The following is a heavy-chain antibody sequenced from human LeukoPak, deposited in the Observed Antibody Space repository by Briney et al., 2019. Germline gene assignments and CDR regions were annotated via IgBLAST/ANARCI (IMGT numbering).Heavy chain of an antibody. CDR1: GGSISSSSYY. D-gene: IGHD6-13*01. J-gene: IGHJ6*03. CDR3: ARARSSSWYNYYYYMDV. CDR2: IYYSGST. Sequence: SETLSLTCTVSGGSISSSSYYWGWIRQPPGKGLEWIGSIYYSGSTYYNPSLKSRVTISVDTSKNQFSLKLGSVTAADTAVYYCARARSSSWYNYYYYMDVWGKGTTVTISS. V-gene: IGHV4-39*01.